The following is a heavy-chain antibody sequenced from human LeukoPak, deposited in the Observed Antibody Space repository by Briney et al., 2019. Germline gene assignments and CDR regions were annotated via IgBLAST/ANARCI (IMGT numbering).Heavy chain of an antibody. CDR3: ARVEATTARSYYYYYMDV. D-gene: IGHD1-1*01. V-gene: IGHV3-21*06. Sequence: GGSLRLSCSASGFSFSSYAMNWVRQAPGKGLEWVSSITTGSSYIYYADSVRGRFSVSRDNAKNSLYLEMNSLRAEDTAVYYCARVEATTARSYYYYYMDVWGKGTTVTVSS. CDR1: GFSFSSYA. J-gene: IGHJ6*03. CDR2: ITTGSSYI.